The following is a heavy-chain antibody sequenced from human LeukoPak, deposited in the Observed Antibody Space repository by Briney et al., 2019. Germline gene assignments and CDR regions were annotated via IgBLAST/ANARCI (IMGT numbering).Heavy chain of an antibody. CDR2: IKSKTDGGTT. D-gene: IGHD3-10*01. J-gene: IGHJ5*02. V-gene: IGHV3-15*01. CDR3: TTYTWFGELFWFDP. Sequence: VTLGGSLRLSCAASGFTFSNAWMSWVRQAPGKGLEWVGRIKSKTDGGTTDYAAPVKGRFTISRDDSKNTLYLQMNSLKTEDTAVYYCTTYTWFGELFWFDPWGQGTLVTVSS. CDR1: GFTFSNAW.